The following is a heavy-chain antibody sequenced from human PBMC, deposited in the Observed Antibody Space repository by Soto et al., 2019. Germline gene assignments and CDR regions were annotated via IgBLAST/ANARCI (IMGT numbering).Heavy chain of an antibody. CDR1: GGSISSSSYY. Sequence: PSETLSLTCTVSGGSISSSSYYWGWIRQPPGKGLEWIGSIYYSGSTYHNPSLKSRVTISVGTSKNQFSLKLSSVTAADTAVYYCARDFTGGKGAFDIWGQGTMVTVSS. V-gene: IGHV4-39*02. D-gene: IGHD2-8*02. CDR3: ARDFTGGKGAFDI. CDR2: IYYSGST. J-gene: IGHJ3*02.